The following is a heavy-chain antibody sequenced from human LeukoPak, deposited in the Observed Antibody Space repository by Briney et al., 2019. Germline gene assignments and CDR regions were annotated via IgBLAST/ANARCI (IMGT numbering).Heavy chain of an antibody. CDR2: ISGSGGST. D-gene: IGHD3-22*01. V-gene: IGHV3-23*01. CDR1: GFTFSSYA. CDR3: AAGYYYDSSGYSN. J-gene: IGHJ4*02. Sequence: QPGGSLRLSCAASGFTFSSYAMSWVRQAPGKGLEWVSAISGSGGSTYYADSVKGRFTISRDNAKNSLYLQMNSLRAEDTAVNYCAAGYYYDSSGYSNWGQGTLVTVSS.